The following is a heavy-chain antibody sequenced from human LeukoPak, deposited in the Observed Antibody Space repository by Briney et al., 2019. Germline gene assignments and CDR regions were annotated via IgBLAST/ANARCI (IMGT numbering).Heavy chain of an antibody. CDR1: GGSFSGYY. CDR2: INHSGST. J-gene: IGHJ3*02. CDR3: ARRESSDAFDI. V-gene: IGHV4-34*01. Sequence: SETLSLTCAVYGGSFSGYYWGWIRQPPGKGLEWIGEINHSGSTNYNPSLKSRVTISVDTSKNQFSLKLSSVTAADTAVYYCARRESSDAFDIWGQGTMVTVSS.